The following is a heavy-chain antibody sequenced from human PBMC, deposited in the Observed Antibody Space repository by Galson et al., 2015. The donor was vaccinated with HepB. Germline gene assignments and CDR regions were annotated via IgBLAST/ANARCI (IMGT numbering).Heavy chain of an antibody. D-gene: IGHD3-10*01. Sequence: QSGAEVKKPGESLKISCKGSGYSFTSYWIGWVRQMPGKGLEWMGIIDPGDSDTRYSPSFQGQVTISADKSISTAYLQWSSLRASDTAMYYCARHGDGSYGSGSYQLYYYYGMDVWGQGTTVTVSS. CDR1: GYSFTSYW. CDR2: IDPGDSDT. CDR3: ARHGDGSYGSGSYQLYYYYGMDV. J-gene: IGHJ6*02. V-gene: IGHV5-51*01.